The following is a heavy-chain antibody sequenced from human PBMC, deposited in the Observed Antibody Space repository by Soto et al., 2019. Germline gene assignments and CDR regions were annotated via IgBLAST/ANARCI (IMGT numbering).Heavy chain of an antibody. CDR3: AILHEYYYDIEDDAFDI. Sequence: SETLSLTCTVSGGSISSSSYYWGWIRQPPGKGLEWIGSIYYSGSTRYSPSFQGQVTISADKSISTAYLQWSSLKASDTAMYYCAILHEYYYDIEDDAFDIWGQGTMVTVSS. D-gene: IGHD3-22*01. J-gene: IGHJ3*02. V-gene: IGHV4-39*07. CDR2: IYYSGST. CDR1: GGSISSSSYY.